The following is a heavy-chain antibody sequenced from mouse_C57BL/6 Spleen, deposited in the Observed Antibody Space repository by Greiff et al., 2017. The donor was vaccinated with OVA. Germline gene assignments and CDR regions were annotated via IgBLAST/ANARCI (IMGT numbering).Heavy chain of an antibody. CDR3: ARGYYGSSFFAY. CDR2: IYPGDGDT. V-gene: IGHV1-82*01. Sequence: QVQLQQSGPELVKPGASVKISCKASGYAFSSSWMNWVKQRPGKGLEWIGRIYPGDGDTNNNGKFKGKATLTADKSSSTAYMQLSSLTSEDSAVYFCARGYYGSSFFAYWGQGTLVTVSA. CDR1: GYAFSSSW. D-gene: IGHD1-1*01. J-gene: IGHJ3*01.